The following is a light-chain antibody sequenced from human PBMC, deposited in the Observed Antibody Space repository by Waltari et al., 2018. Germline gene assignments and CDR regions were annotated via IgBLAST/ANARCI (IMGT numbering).Light chain of an antibody. CDR3: QQYTNWPLT. J-gene: IGKJ4*01. V-gene: IGKV3-15*01. Sequence: EIVMTQSPATLSVSPGERATPPCRASESVSSNLGWYQQKPGQAPRLLMYGASTRATGIPARFSGSGSGTEFTLTISSLQSEDFAVYYCQQYTNWPLTFGGGTKVEIK. CDR2: GAS. CDR1: ESVSSN.